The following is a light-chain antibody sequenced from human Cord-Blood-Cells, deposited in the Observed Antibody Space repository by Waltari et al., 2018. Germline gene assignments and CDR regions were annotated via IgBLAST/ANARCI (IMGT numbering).Light chain of an antibody. CDR3: SSYTSSSTLDV. Sequence: QSALTQPASVSGSPGQSITISCTGTSSDVGGYNYVSWYQQHPGKAPKLMIYDVSNRPSGVSNRFSGAKSGNTASLTISGLQAYDEADYYCSSYTSSSTLDVFGTGTKVTVL. V-gene: IGLV2-14*01. J-gene: IGLJ1*01. CDR1: SSDVGGYNY. CDR2: DVS.